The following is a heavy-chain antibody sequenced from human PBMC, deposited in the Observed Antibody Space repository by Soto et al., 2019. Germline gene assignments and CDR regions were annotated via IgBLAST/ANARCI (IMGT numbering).Heavy chain of an antibody. Sequence: SVKVSCKASGGTFNNYPITWVRQAPGQGLEWMGGSIPIFGTANYAQKFQGRVTISVDESASTAYMELSSLRSEDTAVYYCARGRGYSGDDHYYYFDMDVWGQGTTLTVSS. V-gene: IGHV1-69*13. CDR3: ARGRGYSGDDHYYYFDMDV. J-gene: IGHJ6*02. D-gene: IGHD5-12*01. CDR1: GGTFNNYP. CDR2: SIPIFGTA.